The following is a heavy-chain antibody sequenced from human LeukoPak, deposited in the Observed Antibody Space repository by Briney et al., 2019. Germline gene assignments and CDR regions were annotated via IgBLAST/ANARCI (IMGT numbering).Heavy chain of an antibody. CDR1: GYTFTSYG. CDR2: INAGNGNT. CDR3: ARGNWFDP. Sequence: ASGKVSCKASGYTFTSYGMHWVRQAPGQRLEWMGWINAGNGNTKYSQKFQGRVTITRDTSARIAYMELSSLRSEGTAVYYCARGNWFDPWGQGTLATVSS. V-gene: IGHV1-3*01. J-gene: IGHJ5*02.